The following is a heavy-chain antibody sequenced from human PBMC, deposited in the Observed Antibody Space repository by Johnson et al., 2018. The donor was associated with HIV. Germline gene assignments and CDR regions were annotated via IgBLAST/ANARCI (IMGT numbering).Heavy chain of an antibody. Sequence: QVQLVESGGGVVQPGGSLRFSCAASGFSFSSYGMHWVRQAPGKGLEWVAFIRHDGSNKYYADSVKGRFTISRDNSKNTLYLQMNSLEAEDTAVYYCARAPEVRGVDAFDVWGQGTVVTVSS. D-gene: IGHD3-10*01. J-gene: IGHJ3*01. V-gene: IGHV3-30*02. CDR1: GFSFSSYG. CDR2: IRHDGSNK. CDR3: ARAPEVRGVDAFDV.